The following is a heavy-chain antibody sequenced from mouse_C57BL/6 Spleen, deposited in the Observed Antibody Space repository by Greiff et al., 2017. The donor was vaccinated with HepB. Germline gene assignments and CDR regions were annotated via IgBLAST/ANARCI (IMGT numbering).Heavy chain of an antibody. Sequence: EVQLQESGPELVKPGASVKMSCKASGYTFTDYNMHWVKQSHGKSLEWIGYINPNNGGTSYNQKFKGKATLTVNKSSSTAYMELRSLTSEDSAVYYCARPRYDGYYGYFDVWGTGTTVTVSS. CDR1: GYTFTDYN. V-gene: IGHV1-22*01. J-gene: IGHJ1*03. CDR3: ARPRYDGYYGYFDV. CDR2: INPNNGGT. D-gene: IGHD2-3*01.